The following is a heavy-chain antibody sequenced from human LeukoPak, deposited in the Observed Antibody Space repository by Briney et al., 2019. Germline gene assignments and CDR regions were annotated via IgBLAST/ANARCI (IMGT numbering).Heavy chain of an antibody. CDR1: GYTFTSYG. V-gene: IGHV1-18*01. D-gene: IGHD3-9*01. J-gene: IGHJ4*02. CDR3: ARLLYDILTGYYRGVDY. Sequence: ASVKVSCKASGYTFTSYGISWVRQAPGQGLEWMGWISAYNGNTNHAQKLQGRVTMTTDTSTSTAYMELRSLRSDDTAVYYCARLLYDILTGYYRGVDYWGQGTLVTVSS. CDR2: ISAYNGNT.